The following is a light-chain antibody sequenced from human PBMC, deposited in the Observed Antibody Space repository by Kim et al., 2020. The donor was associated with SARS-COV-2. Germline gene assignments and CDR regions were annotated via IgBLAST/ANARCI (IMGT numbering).Light chain of an antibody. CDR1: IRDVGGYNY. CDR3: SSYTGSSTWV. CDR2: DFS. Sequence: GQSFTIPCTGPIRDVGGYNYVSWYQQHPGKAPKLMIYDFSKRPSGVSNRFSGSKSGNTASLTISGLQAEDEADYFCSSYTGSSTWVFGGGTQLTVL. J-gene: IGLJ3*02. V-gene: IGLV2-14*04.